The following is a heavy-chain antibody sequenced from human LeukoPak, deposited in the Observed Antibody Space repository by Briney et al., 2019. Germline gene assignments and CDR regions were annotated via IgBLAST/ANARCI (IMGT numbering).Heavy chain of an antibody. D-gene: IGHD6-13*01. J-gene: IGHJ4*02. CDR1: GYSIGSGYY. V-gene: IGHV4-38-2*02. CDR3: ASGIAAAGVDY. Sequence: SETLSLTCTVSGYSIGSGYYWGWIRQPPGKGLEWIGSIYHSGSTYYNPSLKSRVTISVDTSKNQFSLKLSSVTAADTAVYYCASGIAAAGVDYWGQGTLVTVSS. CDR2: IYHSGST.